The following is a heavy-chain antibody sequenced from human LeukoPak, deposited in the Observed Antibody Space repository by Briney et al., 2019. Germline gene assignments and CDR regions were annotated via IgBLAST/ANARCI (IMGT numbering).Heavy chain of an antibody. CDR3: ASPILYSSGPRDY. V-gene: IGHV3-23*01. Sequence: GGSLRLSCAVSGFAFGSEAMSWVRQSPARGLEWVASISPGGGTTYYADYVKGRFTISRDNAKSSLYLQMNSLRAEDTAVYYCASPILYSSGPRDYWGQGTLVTVSS. D-gene: IGHD6-19*01. CDR2: ISPGGGTT. CDR1: GFAFGSEA. J-gene: IGHJ4*02.